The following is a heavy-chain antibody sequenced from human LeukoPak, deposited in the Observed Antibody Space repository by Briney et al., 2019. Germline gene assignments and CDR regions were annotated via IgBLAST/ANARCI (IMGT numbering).Heavy chain of an antibody. Sequence: GGSLRLSCVASGFTFSSSWMHWVRQAPRKGLVWVSHVSPDGTNTAYADSVKGRFTISRDNAKNTLYLQMDSLRAEDTAVYYCSSFLMGAPNWGQGTLVTVSS. J-gene: IGHJ4*02. CDR3: SSFLMGAPN. CDR2: VSPDGTNT. D-gene: IGHD1-26*01. V-gene: IGHV3-74*01. CDR1: GFTFSSSW.